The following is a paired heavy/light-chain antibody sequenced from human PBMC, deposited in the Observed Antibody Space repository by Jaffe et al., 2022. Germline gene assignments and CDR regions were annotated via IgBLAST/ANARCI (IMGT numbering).Light chain of an antibody. CDR1: QSVFHASNNKTT. V-gene: IGKV4-1*01. CDR3: QLFYGNFQYT. J-gene: IGKJ2*01. Sequence: DIVMTQSPDSLAVSLGERATINCKSSQSVFHASNNKTTLAWYQQKPGQSPKLLIYWASTRESGVPDRFSGSGSGTDFTLTISRLQAEDVAVYYCQLFYGNFQYTFGQGTKLEVK. CDR2: WAS.
Heavy chain of an antibody. D-gene: IGHD2-15*01. Sequence: EVQVLESGGGLAQPGGSLRLSCTASGFTFKNYAMSWVRQAPGKGLEWVSSITSTGAGTSYADSVKGRFTISRDNSKNTVYLQVTGLRVEDTAVYYCAKTGRGLCVGAICHRGDYFDFWGQGTLVTVSS. CDR3: AKTGRGLCVGAICHRGDYFDF. J-gene: IGHJ4*02. CDR2: ITSTGAGT. V-gene: IGHV3-23*01. CDR1: GFTFKNYA.